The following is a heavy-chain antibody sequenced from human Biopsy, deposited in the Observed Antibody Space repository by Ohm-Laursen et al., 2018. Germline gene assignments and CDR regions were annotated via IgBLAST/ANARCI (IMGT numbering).Heavy chain of an antibody. CDR3: AAYYYDSSGYFYAFHY. V-gene: IGHV4-59*08. D-gene: IGHD3-22*01. J-gene: IGHJ4*02. Sequence: SQTLSLTCTVSGVSISSYFWSWIRQPLGKGLEWIGYVSYSGNTKYNPSLKSRVIISADTSKNQFSLKLSSVTAADTAMYNCAAYYYDSSGYFYAFHYWGQGTLVTVSS. CDR1: GVSISSYF. CDR2: VSYSGNT.